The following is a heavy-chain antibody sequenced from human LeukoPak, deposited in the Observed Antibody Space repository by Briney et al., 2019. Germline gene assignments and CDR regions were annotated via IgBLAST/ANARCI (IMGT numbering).Heavy chain of an antibody. CDR3: ASGEVGVRKYYSDPFHH. V-gene: IGHV3-38-3*01. Sequence: PGGSLRLSCAGSGFSVSSNEMRWVRQAPGKGLEWVSSLRGGRTYYADSRKGRFTISRDKSKGTLYLQMNSLRAEDTAVYYCASGEVGVRKYYSDPFHHWGQGTLVTVSS. CDR1: GFSVSSNE. J-gene: IGHJ4*02. D-gene: IGHD3-10*01. CDR2: LRGGRT.